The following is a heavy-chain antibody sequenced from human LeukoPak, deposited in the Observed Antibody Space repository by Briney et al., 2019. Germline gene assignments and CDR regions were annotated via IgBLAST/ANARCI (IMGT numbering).Heavy chain of an antibody. V-gene: IGHV1-8*03. CDR2: MNPNSGNT. J-gene: IGHJ4*02. D-gene: IGHD2-2*01. Sequence: ASVKVSCKASGYTSTSYDINWVRQATGQGLEWMGWMNPNSGNTGYAQKFQGRVTITRNTSISTAYMELSSLRSEDTAVYYCARVPVYCSSTSCYEGGHFDYWGQGTLVTVSS. CDR1: GYTSTSYD. CDR3: ARVPVYCSSTSCYEGGHFDY.